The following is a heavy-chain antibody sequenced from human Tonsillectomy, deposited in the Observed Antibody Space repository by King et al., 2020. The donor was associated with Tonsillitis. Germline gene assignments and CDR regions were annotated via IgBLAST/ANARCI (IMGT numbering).Heavy chain of an antibody. CDR3: PGDQDIVVVPAATRYYYYYYMDV. Sequence: QVQLQESGPGLVKPSQTLSLTCTVSGGSISSGSYYWSWIRQPAGKGLEWIGRIYTSGSTNYNPSLKSRVTISVDTSKNQFSLKLGSVTAADTAVYYCPGDQDIVVVPAATRYYYYYYMDVWGKGTTVTVSS. J-gene: IGHJ6*03. D-gene: IGHD2-2*01. V-gene: IGHV4-61*02. CDR2: IYTSGST. CDR1: GGSISSGSYY.